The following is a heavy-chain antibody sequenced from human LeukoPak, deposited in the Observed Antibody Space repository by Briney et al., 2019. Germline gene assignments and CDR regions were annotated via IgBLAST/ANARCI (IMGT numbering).Heavy chain of an antibody. Sequence: SGPTLVKPTQTLTLTCTFSVFSLSTSGVGVGCIRQPPGKALEWLALIIWNVDKPYSPSPESRLTITKDTSKNQVVLTMTNMDPVDTAPYYCAHGRGYYDFWSCYLGGYYFDYWRQGTLVTVSS. CDR1: VFSLSTSGVG. CDR3: AHGRGYYDFWSCYLGGYYFDY. D-gene: IGHD3-3*01. V-gene: IGHV2-5*01. J-gene: IGHJ4*02. CDR2: IIWNVDK.